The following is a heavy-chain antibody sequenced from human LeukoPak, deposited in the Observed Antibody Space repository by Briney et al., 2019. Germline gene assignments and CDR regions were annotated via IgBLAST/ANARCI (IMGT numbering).Heavy chain of an antibody. CDR2: INPSSGDT. D-gene: IGHD3-16*01. CDR1: GYTFTGYY. CDR3: TRALGKVFDS. Sequence: AASVKVSCKASGYTFTGYYVHWMRQAPGQGPEWVGQINPSSGDTYYALKFQGRVTMTRDTSINTAYMELSRLVFDDTAVYYCTRALGKVFDSWGQGTLVTVSS. V-gene: IGHV1-2*06. J-gene: IGHJ4*02.